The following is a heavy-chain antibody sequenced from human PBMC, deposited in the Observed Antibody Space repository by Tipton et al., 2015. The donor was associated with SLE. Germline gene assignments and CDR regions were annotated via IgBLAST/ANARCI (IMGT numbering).Heavy chain of an antibody. V-gene: IGHV4-59*01. J-gene: IGHJ3*02. D-gene: IGHD6-19*01. CDR2: IYFSGSS. CDR3: ARDGWAVAAFDI. Sequence: LRLSCTVSGGSISSYYWSWIRQPPGKGLEWIGNIYFSGSSNYNPSLKSRVSTSVDPSKNQFSLKLSSVTAADTAVYYCARDGWAVAAFDIWGQGTMVTVSS. CDR1: GGSISSYY.